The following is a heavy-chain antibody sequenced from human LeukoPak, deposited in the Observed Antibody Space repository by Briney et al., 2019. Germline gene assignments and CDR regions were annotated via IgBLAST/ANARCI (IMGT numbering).Heavy chain of an antibody. CDR1: GGSISISNYY. V-gene: IGHV4-39*07. Sequence: SETLSLTCTVPGGSISISNYYWGWIRQPPGKGLEWIGSIYYSGSTYYRPSLKSRVTISVDTSKNQFSLKLSSMTAADTAVYYCARGKGLPYYFDYWGQGTLVTVSS. D-gene: IGHD5-18*01. CDR3: ARGKGLPYYFDY. J-gene: IGHJ4*02. CDR2: IYYSGST.